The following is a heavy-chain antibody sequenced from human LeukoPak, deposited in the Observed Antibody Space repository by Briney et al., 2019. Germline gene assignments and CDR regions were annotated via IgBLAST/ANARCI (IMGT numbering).Heavy chain of an antibody. CDR1: GFTFNAAW. D-gene: IGHD1-26*01. J-gene: IGHJ4*02. CDR2: ISYDGSNK. CDR3: ARVPLGWELHVDY. V-gene: IGHV3-30-3*01. Sequence: PGGSLRLSCAASGFTFNAAWMIWVRQAPGKGLEWVAVISYDGSNKYYADSVKGRFTISRDNSKNTLYLQMNSLRAEDTAVYYCARVPLGWELHVDYWGQGTLVTVSS.